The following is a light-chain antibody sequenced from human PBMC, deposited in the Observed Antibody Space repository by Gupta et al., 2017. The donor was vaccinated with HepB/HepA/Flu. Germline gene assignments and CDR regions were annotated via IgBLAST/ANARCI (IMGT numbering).Light chain of an antibody. J-gene: IGKJ3*01. CDR3: QESYSTLFT. V-gene: IGKV1-39*01. Sequence: DIQMTQSPSSLSASVGDRVIITCRASQSISLYLNWYQQKPGKAPKLLIYAASTLESGVPSRFSGSGSGTDFSLTVSSLQPEDFATYYCQESYSTLFTFGPGTKVDIK. CDR2: AAS. CDR1: QSISLY.